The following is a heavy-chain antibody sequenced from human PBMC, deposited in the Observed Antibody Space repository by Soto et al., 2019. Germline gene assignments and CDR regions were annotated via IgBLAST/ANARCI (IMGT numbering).Heavy chain of an antibody. Sequence: EVQLVESGGGLVQPGGSLRLSCAASGFTFSSYWMHWIRQAPGKGLVWVSRINSDGSSTSYADSVKGRFTISRDNAKNTLYLQMNSLRAEDTAVYYCLVVPAAKGWFDPWGQGTLVTVSS. CDR1: GFTFSSYW. CDR3: LVVPAAKGWFDP. D-gene: IGHD2-2*01. CDR2: INSDGSST. V-gene: IGHV3-74*01. J-gene: IGHJ5*02.